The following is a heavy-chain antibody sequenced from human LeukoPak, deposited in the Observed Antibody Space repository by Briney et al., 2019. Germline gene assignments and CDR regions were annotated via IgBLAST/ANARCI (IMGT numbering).Heavy chain of an antibody. CDR1: GYSISSGYY. Sequence: PSETLSLTCTVSGYSISSGYYWGWIRQPPGKGLEWIGSIFHGRPTYYNPSLKSRVTLSIDTSKNQFSLKLSSVTAADTAVYYCASSSGWLRGAFDPWGQGTLVTVSS. J-gene: IGHJ5*02. D-gene: IGHD6-19*01. CDR2: IFHGRPT. CDR3: ASSSGWLRGAFDP. V-gene: IGHV4-38-2*02.